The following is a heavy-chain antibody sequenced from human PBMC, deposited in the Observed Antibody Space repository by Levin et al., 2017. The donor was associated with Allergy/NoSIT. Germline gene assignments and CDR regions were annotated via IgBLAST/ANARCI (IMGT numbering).Heavy chain of an antibody. Sequence: AASVKVSCKASGYTFTSYGISWVRQAPGQGPEWMGWISGYNGNTNYAQKLQGRVTMTTDTSTSTAYMELRSLRSDDTAVYYCAFAGYGDPNWFDPWGQGTLVTVSS. CDR3: AFAGYGDPNWFDP. V-gene: IGHV1-18*01. D-gene: IGHD4-17*01. J-gene: IGHJ5*02. CDR2: ISGYNGNT. CDR1: GYTFTSYG.